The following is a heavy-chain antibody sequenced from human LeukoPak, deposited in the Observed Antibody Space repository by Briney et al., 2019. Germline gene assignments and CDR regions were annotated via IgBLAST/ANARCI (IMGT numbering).Heavy chain of an antibody. D-gene: IGHD3-22*01. V-gene: IGHV1-2*02. CDR2: INPNSGGT. CDR1: GYTFTDYY. CDR3: ARNYDRSANRWFAP. Sequence: GASVKASCKASGYTFTDYYIHWWRQAPGQGLKWMGWINPNSGGTNYAQKFQCRVTMTRDTSISTAYMELSRLTSDDTVVYYCARNYDRSANRWFAPWGQGTPVTVSS. J-gene: IGHJ5*02.